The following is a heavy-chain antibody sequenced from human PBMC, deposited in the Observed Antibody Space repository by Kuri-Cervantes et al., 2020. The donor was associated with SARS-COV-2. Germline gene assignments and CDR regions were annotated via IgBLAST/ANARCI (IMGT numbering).Heavy chain of an antibody. V-gene: IGHV1-2*02. D-gene: IGHD4-17*01. Sequence: ASVKVSCKASGGTFSSYTISWVRQAPGQGLEYMGWMNATRGDTNYAPKFRDRATMTKDTSISTAYMELSGLTSDDTAVYYCARVQTAVTYDALDLWGQGTMVTVSS. CDR1: GGTFSSYT. J-gene: IGHJ3*01. CDR3: ARVQTAVTYDALDL. CDR2: MNATRGDT.